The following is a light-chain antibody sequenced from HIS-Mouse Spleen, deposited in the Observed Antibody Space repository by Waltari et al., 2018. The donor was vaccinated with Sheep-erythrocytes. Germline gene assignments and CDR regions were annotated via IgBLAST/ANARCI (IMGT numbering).Light chain of an antibody. J-gene: IGKJ2*01. V-gene: IGKV3-11*01. Sequence: DIVLTQSPATLSLSQVERATLSCRARQSVSSYLAWYQQKPCQSPRLLIYDAANRATGIPARFSGSGSGTDFTLTISSLEPEDFAVYYCQQRSNWYTFGQGTKLEIK. CDR3: QQRSNWYT. CDR2: DAA. CDR1: QSVSSY.